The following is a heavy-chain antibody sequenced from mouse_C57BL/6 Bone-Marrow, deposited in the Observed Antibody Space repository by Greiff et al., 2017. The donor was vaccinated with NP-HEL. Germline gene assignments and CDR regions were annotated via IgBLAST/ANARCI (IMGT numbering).Heavy chain of an antibody. CDR1: GFTFSDYG. J-gene: IGHJ4*01. CDR2: ISSGSSTI. CDR3: ARGGRLYAMDY. V-gene: IGHV5-17*01. Sequence: VQLQQSGGGLVKPGGSLKLSCAASGFTFSDYGMHWVRQAPEKGLEWVAYISSGSSTIYYADTVKGRFTISRDNAKNTLFLQMTSLRSEDTAMYYCARGGRLYAMDYWGQGTSVTVSS. D-gene: IGHD3-3*01.